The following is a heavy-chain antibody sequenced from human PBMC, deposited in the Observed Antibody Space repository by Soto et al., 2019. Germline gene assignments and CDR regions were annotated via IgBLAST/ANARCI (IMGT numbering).Heavy chain of an antibody. CDR3: VRVAIVATRGSPKRSYYMDV. J-gene: IGHJ6*03. Sequence: GGSLRLSCAASGFTVSSNYMSWVRQAPGKGLEWVSVIYSGGSTYYADSVKGRFTISRDNSKNTLYLQMNSLRAEDTAVYYCVRVAIVATRGSPKRSYYMDVWGKGTTVTVSS. V-gene: IGHV3-66*01. CDR1: GFTVSSNY. CDR2: IYSGGST. D-gene: IGHD5-12*01.